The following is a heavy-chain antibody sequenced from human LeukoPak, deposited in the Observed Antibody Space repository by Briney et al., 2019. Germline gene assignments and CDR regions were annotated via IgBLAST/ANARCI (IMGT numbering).Heavy chain of an antibody. V-gene: IGHV3-48*01. J-gene: IGHJ4*02. CDR1: GFTFSSYS. CDR2: ISSSSSTI. CDR3: AKVPPDSYYYDSLAY. Sequence: RPGGSLRLSCAASGFTFSSYSMNWVRQAPGKGLEWVSYISSSSSTIYYADSVKGRFTISRDNAKNSLYLQMNSLRAEDTAVYYCAKVPPDSYYYDSLAYWGQGTLVTVSS. D-gene: IGHD3-22*01.